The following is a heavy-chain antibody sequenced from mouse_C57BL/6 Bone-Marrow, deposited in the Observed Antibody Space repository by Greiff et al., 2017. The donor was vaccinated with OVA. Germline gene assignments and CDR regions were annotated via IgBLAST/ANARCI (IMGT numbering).Heavy chain of an antibody. CDR3: SRRRYCDV. Sequence: QVTLKESGPGILQSSQTLSLTCSFSGFSLSTSGMGVSWLRQPSGKGLEWLARIYWSYDKRYNPSLKRRLTISKDTSNNQVLLKITSVDTAETATYYCSRRRYCDVWGTGTTVTVSS. CDR1: GFSLSTSGMG. J-gene: IGHJ1*03. CDR2: IYWSYDK. V-gene: IGHV8-12*01.